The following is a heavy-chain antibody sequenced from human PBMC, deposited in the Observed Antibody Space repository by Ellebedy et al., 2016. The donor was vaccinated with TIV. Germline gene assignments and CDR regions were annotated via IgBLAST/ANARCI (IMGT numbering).Heavy chain of an antibody. D-gene: IGHD3-22*01. CDR2: ISCGGDNT. CDR1: GFTFGSFA. V-gene: IGHV3-23*01. Sequence: GGSLRLSCAASGFTFGSFAMHWVRQAPGKGLEWLSVISCGGDNTYHADSVKGRFTIIRDNSKNTLYLQMDRLRAEDTAVYYCAKGTSSGFNYDRVGCEYWGQGTLVTVSS. J-gene: IGHJ4*02. CDR3: AKGTSSGFNYDRVGCEY.